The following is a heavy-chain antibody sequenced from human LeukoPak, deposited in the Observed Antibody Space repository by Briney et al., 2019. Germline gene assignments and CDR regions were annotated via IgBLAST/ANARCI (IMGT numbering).Heavy chain of an antibody. V-gene: IGHV3-33*08. CDR2: IWYDGSNK. D-gene: IGHD2-15*01. J-gene: IGHJ4*02. Sequence: GGSLILSCAASGFTFSSSAMSWVRQAPGKGLEWVAVIWYDGSNKYYADSVKGRFTISRDNSKNTLYLQMNSLRAEDTAVYYCARDSANSYWGQGTLVTVSS. CDR1: GFTFSSSA. CDR3: ARDSANSY.